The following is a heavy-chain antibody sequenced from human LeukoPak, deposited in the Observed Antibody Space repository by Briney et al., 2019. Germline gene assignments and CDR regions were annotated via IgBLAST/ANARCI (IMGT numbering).Heavy chain of an antibody. J-gene: IGHJ5*02. V-gene: IGHV4-59*01. D-gene: IGHD3-9*01. CDR3: AGGTVDILTAYKEGWFDP. Sequence: SGTLSLTCTVSGGSISSYYWSWIRQPPGKGLEWIWYIYYSGSTNYNPSLKSRVTISVDTSKNQFSRKLSSVTAADTAVYYCAGGTVDILTAYKEGWFDPWGQGTLVTASS. CDR1: GGSISSYY. CDR2: IYYSGST.